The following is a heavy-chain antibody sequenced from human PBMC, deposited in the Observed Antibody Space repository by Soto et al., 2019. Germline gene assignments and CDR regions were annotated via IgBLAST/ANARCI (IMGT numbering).Heavy chain of an antibody. CDR1: GFTFGSYW. D-gene: IGHD2-21*01. Sequence: EVQLVESGGSLVQPGGSQRLSCAASGFTFGSYWMTWVRQAPGKGLEWVANIKQDGSEKYYVDSVKGRFIISRDNAKNSLFLQMSSLRVDDTAMYYCARDPRGHYSFDSWGQGTLVTVSS. J-gene: IGHJ5*01. CDR2: IKQDGSEK. CDR3: ARDPRGHYSFDS. V-gene: IGHV3-7*03.